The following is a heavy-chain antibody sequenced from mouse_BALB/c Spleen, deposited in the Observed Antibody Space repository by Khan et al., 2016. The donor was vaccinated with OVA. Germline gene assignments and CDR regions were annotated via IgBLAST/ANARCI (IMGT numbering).Heavy chain of an antibody. V-gene: IGHV3-8*02. CDR2: IDYSGNT. J-gene: IGHJ2*01. Sequence: EVQLQESGPSLVKPSQTLSLTCSVTGDSITSGYWNWIRKFPGNKFEYMGYIDYSGNTYYYPSLESRISITRDTSKNHYYLQLKSVTTEDTATYDCVSYDGYCFAYWGQGTTLTVSS. CDR1: GDSITSGY. D-gene: IGHD1-2*01. CDR3: VSYDGYCFAY.